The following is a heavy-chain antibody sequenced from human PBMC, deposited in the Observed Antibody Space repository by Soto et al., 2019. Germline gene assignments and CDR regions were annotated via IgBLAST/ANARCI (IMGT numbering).Heavy chain of an antibody. V-gene: IGHV4-59*08. D-gene: IGHD1-7*01. Sequence: SETLSLTCTVSGGSISSYYSSWIRQPPGKGLEWIGYIYYSGSTNYNPSLKSRVTISVDTSKNQFSLKLSSVTAADTAVYYCARNNWNYALSLDYWGQGTLVTVSS. J-gene: IGHJ4*02. CDR2: IYYSGST. CDR1: GGSISSYY. CDR3: ARNNWNYALSLDY.